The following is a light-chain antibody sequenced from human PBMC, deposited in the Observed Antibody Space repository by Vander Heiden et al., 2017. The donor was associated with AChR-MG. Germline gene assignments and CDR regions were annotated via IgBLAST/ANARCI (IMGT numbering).Light chain of an antibody. CDR3: QQDHSWWT. CDR1: QSVSSN. V-gene: IGKV3-15*01. Sequence: EIVMTQSPATLSVSPGERVTLSCRASQSVSSNLAWYQQKRGQAPRLVIHGASTRATDIPARFSGSGSGTDFTLTISSLQSEDVAVYYWQQDHSWWTFGQGTKVEIK. J-gene: IGKJ1*01. CDR2: GAS.